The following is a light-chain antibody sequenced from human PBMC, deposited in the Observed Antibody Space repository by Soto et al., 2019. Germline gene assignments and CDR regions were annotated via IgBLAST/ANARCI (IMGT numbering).Light chain of an antibody. CDR2: ANN. CDR3: QSYDSRLSGSGV. V-gene: IGLV1-40*01. Sequence: QSVLTQPPSVSGAPGQRVTISCSGSSSNIWAGYDVHWYQQLPGTAPKLLISANNIRPSGVPDRFSGSKSGTSASLAITGLQAEDEADYYCQSYDSRLSGSGVFGGGTQLTVL. J-gene: IGLJ3*02. CDR1: SSNIWAGYD.